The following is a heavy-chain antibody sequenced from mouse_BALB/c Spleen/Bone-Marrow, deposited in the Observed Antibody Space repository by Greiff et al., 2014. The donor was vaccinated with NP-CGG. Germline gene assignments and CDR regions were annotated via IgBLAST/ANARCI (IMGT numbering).Heavy chain of an antibody. J-gene: IGHJ4*01. CDR1: GYSFISYW. Sequence: QVQLQQSGAELVRPGASVKLSCKASGYSFISYWMHWVKQRPGQGLEWIGMIHPSDSETNLNQKFKDKATLTVDKSSTTAYMQLRSPTSEDSAVYDCAREYGNYPNCNAMDSWGQGTSVTVSS. V-gene: IGHV1-74*01. CDR2: IHPSDSET. CDR3: AREYGNYPNCNAMDS. D-gene: IGHD2-10*02.